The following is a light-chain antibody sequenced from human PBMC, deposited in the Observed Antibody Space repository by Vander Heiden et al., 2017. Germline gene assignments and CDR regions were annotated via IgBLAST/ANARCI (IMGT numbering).Light chain of an antibody. Sequence: DIQMTQSPSSLSASVGDRVTITCRASQNISSYLNWYQQKPGTAPKVLIYAASTLQSGVPSRFSGSASATDFTLTISILPPEDFATYYCQQSDSTPLTFGQGTKLEIK. CDR2: AAS. CDR3: QQSDSTPLT. V-gene: IGKV1-39*01. CDR1: QNISSY. J-gene: IGKJ2*01.